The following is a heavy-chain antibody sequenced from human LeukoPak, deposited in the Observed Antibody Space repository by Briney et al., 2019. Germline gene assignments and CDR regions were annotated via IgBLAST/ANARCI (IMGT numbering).Heavy chain of an antibody. Sequence: SETLSLTCTVSGGSISSYYWSWIRQPPGKGLEWIGYIYYSGSTNYNPSLKSRVTISVDTSKTQFSLKLSSVTAADTAVYYCARDILGEQLVDWYFDLWGRGTLVTVSS. V-gene: IGHV4-59*01. CDR3: ARDILGEQLVDWYFDL. D-gene: IGHD6-13*01. CDR2: IYYSGST. J-gene: IGHJ2*01. CDR1: GGSISSYY.